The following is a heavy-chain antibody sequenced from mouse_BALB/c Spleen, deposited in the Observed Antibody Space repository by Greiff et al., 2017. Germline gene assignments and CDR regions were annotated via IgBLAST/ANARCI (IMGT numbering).Heavy chain of an antibody. CDR2: ILPGSGST. CDR3: ARRGTGAWFAY. J-gene: IGHJ3*01. CDR1: GYTFSSYW. Sequence: VQLQQSGAELMKPGASVKISCKATGYTFSSYWIEWVKQRPGHGLEWIGEILPGSGSTNYNEKFKGKATFTADTSSNTAYMQLSSLTSEDSAVYYCARRGTGAWFAYWGQGTLVTVSA. D-gene: IGHD2-14*01. V-gene: IGHV1-9*01.